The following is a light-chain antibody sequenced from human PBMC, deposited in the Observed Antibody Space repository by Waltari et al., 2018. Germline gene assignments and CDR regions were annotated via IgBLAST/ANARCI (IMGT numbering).Light chain of an antibody. CDR2: DAS. V-gene: IGKV3-15*01. Sequence: IVLTQSPATLSLSPGERATLSCRASQTVSTYLAWFQQKPGQAPRLLIYDASTRATDIPARFSGSGSGTEFTLTISSLQSEDFAVYYCQQYDNWPVTFGQGTRLEIK. J-gene: IGKJ5*01. CDR1: QTVSTY. CDR3: QQYDNWPVT.